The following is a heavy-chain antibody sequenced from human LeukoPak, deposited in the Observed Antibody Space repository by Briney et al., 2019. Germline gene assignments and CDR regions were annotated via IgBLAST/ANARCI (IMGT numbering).Heavy chain of an antibody. CDR2: INHSGST. CDR3: ARDPHCSRTTCPFDY. Sequence: SETLSLTCAVYGGSFSGYYWSWIRQPPGKGLEWVGEINHSGSTNYNPSLKSRVTISVDTSKNQFSLKLSSVTAADTAVYYCARDPHCSRTTCPFDYWGQGTLVTVSS. D-gene: IGHD2-2*01. V-gene: IGHV4-34*01. J-gene: IGHJ4*02. CDR1: GGSFSGYY.